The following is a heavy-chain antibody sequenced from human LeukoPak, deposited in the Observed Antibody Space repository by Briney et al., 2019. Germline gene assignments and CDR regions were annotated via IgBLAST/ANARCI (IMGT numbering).Heavy chain of an antibody. CDR3: ARVRPPGWFDP. CDR1: GGSISSYY. CDR2: IYYSGST. D-gene: IGHD3-10*01. J-gene: IGHJ5*02. V-gene: IGHV4-59*01. Sequence: SETLSLTCTVSGGSISSYYWSWIRQPPGKGLEWIGYIYYSGSTNHNPSLKSRVTISVDTSKNQFSLKLSSVTAADTAVYYCARVRPPGWFDPWGQGTLVTVSS.